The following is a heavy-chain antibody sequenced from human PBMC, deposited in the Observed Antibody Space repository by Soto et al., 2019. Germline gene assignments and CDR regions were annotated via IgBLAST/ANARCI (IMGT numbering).Heavy chain of an antibody. CDR2: TYYRSKWYN. D-gene: IGHD6-19*01. Sequence: PSQTLSLTCAISGDSVSSNSAAWNWIRQSPSGGLEWLGRTYYRSKWYNDYAVSVKSRITINPDTSKNQFSLQLNSVTPEDTAVYYCAREPFIAVAGTGYGMDVWGQGTTVTVSS. CDR3: AREPFIAVAGTGYGMDV. J-gene: IGHJ6*02. V-gene: IGHV6-1*01. CDR1: GDSVSSNSAA.